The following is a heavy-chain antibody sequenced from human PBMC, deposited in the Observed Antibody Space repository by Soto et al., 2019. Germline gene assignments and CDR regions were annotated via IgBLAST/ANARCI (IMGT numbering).Heavy chain of an antibody. CDR1: GYTFTNYA. CDR3: AAELAAAGTFYC. J-gene: IGHJ1*01. D-gene: IGHD6-13*01. CDR2: ISANNGNT. V-gene: IGHV1-18*01. Sequence: QVQLVQSGAEVKKPGASVKVSCKASGYTFTNYALSWVRQPPGQGLEWMGWISANNGNTNDPQKQESRVTMTAVASTSRPHMGPRSMTSDDTAVDYCAAELAAAGTFYCWGQGTRVSIYS.